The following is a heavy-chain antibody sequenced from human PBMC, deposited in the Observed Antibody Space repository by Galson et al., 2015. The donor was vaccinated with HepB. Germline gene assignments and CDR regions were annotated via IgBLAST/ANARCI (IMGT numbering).Heavy chain of an antibody. CDR3: ARDGNLDTATLDAFDI. CDR1: GYTFTSYA. D-gene: IGHD5-18*01. V-gene: IGHV1-3*01. J-gene: IGHJ3*02. CDR2: INAGNGNT. Sequence: SVKVSCKASGYTFTSYAVHWVRQAPGQRLEWMGWINAGNGNTKYSQKFQGRVTITRDTSASTAYMELSSLRSEDTAVYYCARDGNLDTATLDAFDIWGQGTMVTVSS.